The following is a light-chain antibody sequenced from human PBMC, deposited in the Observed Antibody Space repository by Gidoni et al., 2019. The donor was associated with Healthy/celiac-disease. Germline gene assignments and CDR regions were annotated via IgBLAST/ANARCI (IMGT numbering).Light chain of an antibody. CDR3: QQRSNWPLT. J-gene: IGKJ4*01. V-gene: IGKV3-11*01. CDR1: QSVSSY. CDR2: DAS. Sequence: EIVLTQSPATLSLAPGERATLSCRASQSVSSYLAWYQQKPGQAPRLLIYDASNRATGIPARFSGSGSGTDFTLPIGSLGPEAFAVYYCQQRSNWPLTFGGGTKVEIK.